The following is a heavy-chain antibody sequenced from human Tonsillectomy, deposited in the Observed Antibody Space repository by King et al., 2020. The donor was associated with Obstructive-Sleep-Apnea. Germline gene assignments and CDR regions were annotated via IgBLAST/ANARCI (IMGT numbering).Heavy chain of an antibody. V-gene: IGHV3-23*04. CDR2: ISGSGGST. CDR1: GFTFSSYA. CDR3: AKDRIVVVPAAMHFDAFDI. Sequence: VQLVESGGGLVQPGGSLRLSCAASGFTFSSYAMSWVRQAPGKGLEWVPAISGSGGSTYYADSVKGRFTISRDNSKNTLYLQMNSLRAEDTAVYYCAKDRIVVVPAAMHFDAFDIWGQGTMVTVSS. D-gene: IGHD2-2*01. J-gene: IGHJ3*02.